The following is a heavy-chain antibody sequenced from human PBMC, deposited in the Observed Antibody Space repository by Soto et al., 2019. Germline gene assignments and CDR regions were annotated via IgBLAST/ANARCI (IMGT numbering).Heavy chain of an antibody. D-gene: IGHD3-3*01. Sequence: SETLSLTCTVSGGSISSYYWSWIRQPPGKGLEWIGYIYYSGSTTYNPSLKSRVTISVDTSKNQFSLKLSSVTAADTAVYYCARGLRGDFWSGYYFYYYYMDVWGKGTTVTVSS. J-gene: IGHJ6*03. CDR3: ARGLRGDFWSGYYFYYYYMDV. CDR1: GGSISSYY. CDR2: IYYSGST. V-gene: IGHV4-59*01.